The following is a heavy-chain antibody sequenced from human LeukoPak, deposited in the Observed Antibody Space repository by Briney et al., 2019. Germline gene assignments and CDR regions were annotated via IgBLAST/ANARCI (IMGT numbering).Heavy chain of an antibody. D-gene: IGHD4-23*01. CDR3: ARDQYGGNLMYYSDY. CDR2: ISSSGSTI. J-gene: IGHJ4*02. V-gene: IGHV3-11*01. Sequence: GGSLRLSCAASGFTFSDAWMYWVRQAPGKGLESVAYISSSGSTIYYADSVKGRFTISRDNAKNSLYLQMNSLRAEDTAVYYCARDQYGGNLMYYSDYWGQGTQVTVSS. CDR1: GFTFSDAW.